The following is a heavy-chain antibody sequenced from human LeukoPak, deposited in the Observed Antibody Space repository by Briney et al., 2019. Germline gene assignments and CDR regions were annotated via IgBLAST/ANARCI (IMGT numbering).Heavy chain of an antibody. CDR2: IWYDGSNK. CDR3: ARRYSSGWTSDY. V-gene: IGHV3-33*01. D-gene: IGHD6-19*01. J-gene: IGHJ4*02. CDR1: GFTFSSYG. Sequence: GRSLRLSCAASGFTFSSYGMHWVRQAPGKGLEWVAVIWYDGSNKYYADSVKGRFTISRDNSKNTLYLQMNSLRAEDTAVYYCARRYSSGWTSDYWGQGTLVPVSS.